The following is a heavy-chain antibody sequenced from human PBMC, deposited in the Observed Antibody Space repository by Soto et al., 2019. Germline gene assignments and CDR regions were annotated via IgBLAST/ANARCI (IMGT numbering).Heavy chain of an antibody. D-gene: IGHD3-10*01. CDR3: ATVPKMVRGVIIILDY. Sequence: ASVKVSCKASGYTFTSYGISWVRQAPGQGLEWMGWISAYNGNTNYAQKLQGRVTMTTDTSTSTAYMELRSLRSDDTAVYYCATVPKMVRGVIIILDYWGQGTLVTVSS. CDR1: GYTFTSYG. J-gene: IGHJ4*02. CDR2: ISAYNGNT. V-gene: IGHV1-18*01.